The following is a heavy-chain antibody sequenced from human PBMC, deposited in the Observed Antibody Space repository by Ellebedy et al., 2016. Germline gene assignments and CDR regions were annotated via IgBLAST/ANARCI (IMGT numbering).Heavy chain of an antibody. J-gene: IGHJ4*02. CDR2: IYYSGST. CDR3: AGGPSIASYDY. CDR1: GGSISSYY. V-gene: IGHV4-59*08. D-gene: IGHD3-10*01. Sequence: SETLSLXXTVSGGSISSYYWSWIRQPSGKGLEWIGYIYYSGSTNYNPSLKSRVTISVDTSKNQFSLKLSSVTAADTAVYYCAGGPSIASYDYWGQGTLVTVSS.